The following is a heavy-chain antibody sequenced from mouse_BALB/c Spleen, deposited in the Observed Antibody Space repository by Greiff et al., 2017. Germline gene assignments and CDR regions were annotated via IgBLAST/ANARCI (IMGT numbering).Heavy chain of an antibody. D-gene: IGHD2-2*01. V-gene: IGHV5-9-4*01. CDR2: ISSGGSYT. CDR1: GFTFSSYA. CDR3: ARAMPTTWSWFAY. Sequence: EVQLVESGGGLVKPGGSLKLSCAASGFTFSSYAMSWVRQSPEKRLEWVAEISSGGSYTYYPDTVTGRFTISRDNAKNTLYLEMSSLRSEDTAMYYCARAMPTTWSWFAYWGQGTLVTVSA. J-gene: IGHJ3*01.